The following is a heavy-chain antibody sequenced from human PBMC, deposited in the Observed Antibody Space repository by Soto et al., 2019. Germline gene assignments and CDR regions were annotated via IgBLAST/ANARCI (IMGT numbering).Heavy chain of an antibody. V-gene: IGHV1-3*01. CDR2: INAGNGNT. J-gene: IGHJ4*02. CDR1: GYTFTSYA. D-gene: IGHD6-13*01. CDR3: VRKAAGANFDY. Sequence: ASVKVSCKASGYTFTSYAMHWVRQAPGQRLEWMGWINAGNGNTKYSQKFQGRVTITRDTSASTAYRELSSLRSEDTAVYYCVRKAAGANFDYWGQGTLVTVS.